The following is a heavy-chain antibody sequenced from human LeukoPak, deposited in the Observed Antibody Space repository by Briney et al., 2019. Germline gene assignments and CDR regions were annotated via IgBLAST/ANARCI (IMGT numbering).Heavy chain of an antibody. CDR2: ISAYNGNT. J-gene: IGHJ6*02. D-gene: IGHD3-9*01. CDR1: GYTFTSYG. Sequence: ASVKVSFKASGYTFTSYGISWVRQAPGQGLEWMGWISAYNGNTNYAQKLQGRVTMTTDTSTSTAYMELRSLRSDDTAVYYCARGGGVLRYFDWFPRSNYYYYGMDVWGQGTTVTVSS. V-gene: IGHV1-18*01. CDR3: ARGGGVLRYFDWFPRSNYYYYGMDV.